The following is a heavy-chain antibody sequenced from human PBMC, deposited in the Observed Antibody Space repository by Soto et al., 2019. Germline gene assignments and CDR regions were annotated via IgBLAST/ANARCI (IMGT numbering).Heavy chain of an antibody. J-gene: IGHJ4*02. CDR1: GDSVSISFW. CDR2: IYHSEST. Sequence: SETLSLTCTVSGDSVSISFWCTWVRQAPGKGLEWIGEIYHSESTNYNPSLKSRVTISLDKSKNQFSLRLTSVTAADTAVYYCARYDFGTFDNWGQGTRVTVSS. D-gene: IGHD4-17*01. V-gene: IGHV4-4*02. CDR3: ARYDFGTFDN.